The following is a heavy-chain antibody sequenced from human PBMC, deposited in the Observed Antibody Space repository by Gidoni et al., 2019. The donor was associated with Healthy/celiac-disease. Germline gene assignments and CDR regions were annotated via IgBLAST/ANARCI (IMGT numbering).Heavy chain of an antibody. CDR3: ARVWVRGVMGIDY. CDR1: GFTFSSYG. Sequence: QVQLVESGGGVVQPGRSLRLSWAASGFTFSSYGMHWVRQAPGKGLWWVAVIWYDGSNKYYADSVKGRFTISRDNSKNTLYLQMNSLRAEDTAVYYCARVWVRGVMGIDYWGQGTLVTVSS. D-gene: IGHD3-10*01. J-gene: IGHJ4*02. V-gene: IGHV3-33*01. CDR2: IWYDGSNK.